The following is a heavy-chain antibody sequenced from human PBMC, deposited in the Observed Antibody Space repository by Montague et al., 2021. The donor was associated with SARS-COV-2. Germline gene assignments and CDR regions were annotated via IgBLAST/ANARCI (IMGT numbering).Heavy chain of an antibody. CDR3: ARHYKPRSPGSPDFDY. D-gene: IGHD3-10*01. CDR2: VYISGST. J-gene: IGHJ4*02. V-gene: IGHV4-61*02. Sequence: TLSLTCSVFGDSINNVNYFWSWIRQPAGKGLEWIGRVYISGSTDYNPSLKSRVTMLLDKSANELTLQVTSVTAADTAVYYCARHYKPRSPGSPDFDYWGQGTLVTVSS. CDR1: GDSINNVNYF.